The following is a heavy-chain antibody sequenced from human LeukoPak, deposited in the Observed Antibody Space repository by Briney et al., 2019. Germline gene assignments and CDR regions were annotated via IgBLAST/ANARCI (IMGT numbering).Heavy chain of an antibody. D-gene: IGHD2-2*01. Sequence: PGGSLRLSCAASGLTFSNYWMHWVRQAAGKGLGWVAVISYDGSNKYYAASVKGRFTISRDNSKNKLYLPMNSLRAEDTAVYYCARGGGIVVVPAVYWGQGTLVTVSS. V-gene: IGHV3-30*13. CDR2: ISYDGSNK. J-gene: IGHJ4*02. CDR3: ARGGGIVVVPAVY. CDR1: GLTFSNYW.